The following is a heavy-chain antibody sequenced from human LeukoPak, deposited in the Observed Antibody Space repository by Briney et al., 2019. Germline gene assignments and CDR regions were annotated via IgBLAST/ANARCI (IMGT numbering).Heavy chain of an antibody. CDR2: INQDGSEK. D-gene: IGHD3-16*02. CDR3: ARSLLRLGELSSNPSVDYGMDV. Sequence: GRSLRLSCAASGFTFNRHWMSWVRQAPGKGLEWVANINQDGSEKDYVDSVKGRFTISRDNAKNSLYLQMNSLRAEDTAVYYCARSLLRLGELSSNPSVDYGMDVWGQGTTVTVSS. CDR1: GFTFNRHW. V-gene: IGHV3-7*01. J-gene: IGHJ6*02.